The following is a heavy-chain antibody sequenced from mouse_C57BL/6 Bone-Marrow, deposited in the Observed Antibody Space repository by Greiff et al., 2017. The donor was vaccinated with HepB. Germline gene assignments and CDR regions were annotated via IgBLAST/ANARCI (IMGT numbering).Heavy chain of an antibody. D-gene: IGHD1-1*01. J-gene: IGHJ1*03. CDR1: GYTFTDYN. V-gene: IGHV1-18*01. CDR2: INPNNGGT. CDR3: ARHYYGTYWYFDV. Sequence: DVQLVESGPELVKPGASVKIPCKASGYTFTDYNMDWVKQSHGKSLEWIGDINPNNGGTIYNQKFKGKATLTVDKSSSTAYMELRSLTSEDTAVYYCARHYYGTYWYFDVWGTGTTVTVSS.